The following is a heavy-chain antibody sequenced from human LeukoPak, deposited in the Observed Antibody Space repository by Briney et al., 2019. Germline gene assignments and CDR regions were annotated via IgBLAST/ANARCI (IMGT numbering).Heavy chain of an antibody. D-gene: IGHD3-9*01. CDR1: GFTLNNYG. Sequence: GALRLSCAASGFTLNNYGMHWVRQAPGKGLEWVAFIRYNGNNQYYADSVKGRFTISRDNSKNTLYLQMNSLRAEDTAVYYCARDFYFEALGGPFDYWGQGTLVTVSS. J-gene: IGHJ4*02. V-gene: IGHV3-30*02. CDR2: IRYNGNNQ. CDR3: ARDFYFEALGGPFDY.